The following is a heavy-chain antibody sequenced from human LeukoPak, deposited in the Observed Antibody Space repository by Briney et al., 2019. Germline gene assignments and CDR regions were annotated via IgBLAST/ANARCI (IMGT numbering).Heavy chain of an antibody. CDR2: INWNSGNI. CDR1: GFTFDDYA. V-gene: IGHV3-9*01. D-gene: IGHD4-17*01. Sequence: PGRSLRLSCAASGFTFDDYAMHWVRQAPGKGLEWVSGINWNSGNIAYADSVKGRFTISRDNAKNSVHLQMNSLRAEDTAVYYCAKDYGDYGNWFDPWGQGTLVTVSS. J-gene: IGHJ5*02. CDR3: AKDYGDYGNWFDP.